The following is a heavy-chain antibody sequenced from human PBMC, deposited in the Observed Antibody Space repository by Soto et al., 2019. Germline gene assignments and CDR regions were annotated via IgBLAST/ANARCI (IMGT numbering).Heavy chain of an antibody. CDR1: GGSISSYY. CDR2: IYYSGST. V-gene: IGHV4-59*12. Sequence: PSETLSLTCTVSGGSISSYYWTWIRQPPGKGLEWIGYIYYSGSTNYNPSLKSRVTISVDTSKNQFSLKLSSMTAADTAVYYCARVCGGDCHNGMDVWGQGTTVTVSS. J-gene: IGHJ6*02. D-gene: IGHD2-21*02. CDR3: ARVCGGDCHNGMDV.